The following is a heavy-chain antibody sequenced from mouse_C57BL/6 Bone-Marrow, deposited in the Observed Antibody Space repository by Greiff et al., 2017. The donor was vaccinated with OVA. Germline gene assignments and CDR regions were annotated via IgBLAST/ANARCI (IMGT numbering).Heavy chain of an antibody. D-gene: IGHD1-1*01. CDR3: AREGYGSSYDWYFDV. J-gene: IGHJ1*03. CDR1: GYTFTSYT. V-gene: IGHV1-4*01. Sequence: VQLQQSGAELARPGASVKMSCKASGYTFTSYTMHWVKQRPGQGLEWIGYINPSSGYTKYNQKFKDKATLTADKSSSTAYIQLSSLTSEDSAVYYCAREGYGSSYDWYFDVWGTGTTVTVSS. CDR2: INPSSGYT.